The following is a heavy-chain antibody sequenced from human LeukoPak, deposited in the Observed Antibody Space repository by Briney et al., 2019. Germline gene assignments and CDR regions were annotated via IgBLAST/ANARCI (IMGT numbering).Heavy chain of an antibody. D-gene: IGHD3-22*01. CDR2: ISYDGSNK. Sequence: GGSLRLSCAASGFTFSSYAMHWVRQAPGKGLEWVAVISYDGSNKYYADSVKGRFTISRDNSKNTLYLQMNSLRVGDTAVYYCARAGYYDSSGFYAPDAFDIWGQGTVVTVSS. J-gene: IGHJ3*02. CDR3: ARAGYYDSSGFYAPDAFDI. CDR1: GFTFSSYA. V-gene: IGHV3-30*04.